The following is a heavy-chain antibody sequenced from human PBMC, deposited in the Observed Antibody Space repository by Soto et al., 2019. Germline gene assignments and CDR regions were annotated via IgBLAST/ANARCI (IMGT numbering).Heavy chain of an antibody. CDR1: GFTFSSYG. CDR3: ARDFIYDSSGYRRNPGVMDV. Sequence: GGSLRLSCAASGFTFSSYGMHWVRQAPGKGLEWVAVIWYDGSNKYYADSVKGRFTISRDNSKNTLYLQMNSLRAEDTAVYYCARDFIYDSSGYRRNPGVMDVWGQGTTVTVSS. CDR2: IWYDGSNK. D-gene: IGHD3-22*01. V-gene: IGHV3-33*01. J-gene: IGHJ6*02.